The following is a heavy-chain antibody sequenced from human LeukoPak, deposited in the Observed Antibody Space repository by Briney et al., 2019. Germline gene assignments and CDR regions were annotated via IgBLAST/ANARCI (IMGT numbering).Heavy chain of an antibody. CDR1: GGSISSGDHY. J-gene: IGHJ4*02. CDR2: ILYSGNT. Sequence: SETLSLTCTVSGGSISSGDHYWTWIRQPPGKGLEVIGYILYSGNTHYSPSLRSRIGISLDKSDNRFSLSLTSVTAADTAVYYCARTQWFAELVFDNWGQGILVTVSS. D-gene: IGHD3-10*01. CDR3: ARTQWFAELVFDN. V-gene: IGHV4-30-4*01.